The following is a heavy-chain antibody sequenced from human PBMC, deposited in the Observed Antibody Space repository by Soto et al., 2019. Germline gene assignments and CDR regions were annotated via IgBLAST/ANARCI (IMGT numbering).Heavy chain of an antibody. V-gene: IGHV4-31*02. CDR1: GGPVSGDDLY. CDR2: VYHTGTT. CDR3: ARDRYGWYPGFDPDI. D-gene: IGHD6-19*01. J-gene: IGHJ6*02. Sequence: PSPTLPLTCVVSGGPVSGDDLYLSWIRHLPGKGLEWIANVYHTGTTYYNPSLKSRVSMSVDTSSNHVSLQLRSLTGADTAIYYCARDRYGWYPGFDPDIGGPGTTATVSS.